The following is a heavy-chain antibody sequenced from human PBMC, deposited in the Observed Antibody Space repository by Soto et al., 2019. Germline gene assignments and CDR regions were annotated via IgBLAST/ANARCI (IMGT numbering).Heavy chain of an antibody. Sequence: SVPTLVNPTETLTLTCTVSGFSLSNARMGVSWIRQPPGKALEWLAHIFSNDEKSYSTSLKSRLTISKDTSKSQVVLTMTNMDPVDTATYYCARSTTVTTYEASSWFDPWGQGTLVTVS. CDR1: GFSLSNARMG. D-gene: IGHD4-17*01. V-gene: IGHV2-26*01. CDR2: IFSNDEK. J-gene: IGHJ5*02. CDR3: ARSTTVTTYEASSWFDP.